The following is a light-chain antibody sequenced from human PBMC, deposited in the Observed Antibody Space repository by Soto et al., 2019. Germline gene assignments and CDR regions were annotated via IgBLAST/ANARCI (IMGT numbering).Light chain of an antibody. CDR2: GAS. J-gene: IGKJ5*01. CDR1: QSVSSSY. Sequence: EIVLTQSPGTLSLSPGERATLSFRASQSVSSSYLAWYQQKPGQAPRLLIYGASSRATGIPDRFSGSGSGTDFTLTISRLEPEDFAVYYCQQYGSSPPLTFGQGTRLENK. CDR3: QQYGSSPPLT. V-gene: IGKV3-20*01.